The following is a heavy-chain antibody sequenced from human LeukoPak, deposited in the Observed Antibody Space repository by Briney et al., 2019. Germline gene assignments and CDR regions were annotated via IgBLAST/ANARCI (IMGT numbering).Heavy chain of an antibody. CDR3: AREIGALNDAFDI. V-gene: IGHV4-39*07. CDR2: IYYSGST. J-gene: IGHJ3*02. D-gene: IGHD2/OR15-2a*01. Sequence: SETLSLTCTVSGGSISSSSYYWGWIRQPPGKGLEWIGSIYYSGSTYYNPSLKSRVTISVDTSKNQFSLKLSSVTAADTAVYYCAREIGALNDAFDIWGQGTMVTVSS. CDR1: GGSISSSSYY.